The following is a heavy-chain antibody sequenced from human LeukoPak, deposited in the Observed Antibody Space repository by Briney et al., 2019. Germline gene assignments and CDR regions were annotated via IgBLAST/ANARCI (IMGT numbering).Heavy chain of an antibody. CDR3: AELGITMIGSV. CDR2: ISISSNYI. CDR1: GFTFNSYS. J-gene: IGHJ6*04. D-gene: IGHD3-10*02. Sequence: PGGSLRLSCAASGFTFNSYSMNWVRQAPGKGLEWVSSISISSNYIYYPDSLKGRFTISRDNAKNSLYLQMNSLRAEDTAVYYCAELGITMIGSVWGKGTTVTISS. V-gene: IGHV3-21*01.